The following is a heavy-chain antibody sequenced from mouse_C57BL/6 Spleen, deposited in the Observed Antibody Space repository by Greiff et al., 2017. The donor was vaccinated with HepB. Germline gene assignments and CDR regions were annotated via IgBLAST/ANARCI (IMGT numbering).Heavy chain of an antibody. CDR3: ARGDGNYDY. CDR1: GFTFSDYY. CDR2: INYDGSST. Sequence: EVMLVESEGGLVQPGSSMKLSCTASGFTFSDYYMAWVRQVPEKGLEWVANINYDGSSTYYLDSLKSRFIISRDNAKNMLYLQMSSLKSEDTATYYCARGDGNYDYWGQGTTLTVSS. J-gene: IGHJ2*01. D-gene: IGHD2-1*01. V-gene: IGHV5-16*01.